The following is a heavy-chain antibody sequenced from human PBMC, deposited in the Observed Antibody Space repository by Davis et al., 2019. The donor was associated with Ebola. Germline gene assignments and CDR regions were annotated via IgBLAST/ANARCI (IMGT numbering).Heavy chain of an antibody. CDR1: GFTFSSYS. CDR2: ISSSSSYI. CDR3: ARDDSTYYDFWSGRPLLYNGMDV. D-gene: IGHD3-3*01. J-gene: IGHJ6*02. V-gene: IGHV3-21*01. Sequence: GGSLRLSCAASGFTFSSYSMNWVRQAPGKGLEWVSSISSSSSYIYYADSVKGRFPISRDNAKNSLYLQMNSLRAEDTAVYYCARDDSTYYDFWSGRPLLYNGMDVWGQGTTVTVSS.